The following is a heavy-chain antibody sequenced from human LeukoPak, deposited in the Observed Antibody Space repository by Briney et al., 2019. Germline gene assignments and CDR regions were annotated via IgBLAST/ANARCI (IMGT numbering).Heavy chain of an antibody. CDR3: ARARIPFGVVIPWDY. Sequence: GASVKVSCKASGGTFSSYAISWVRQAPGQGLEWMGGIIPIFGTADYAQKLQGRVTITADESTSTAYMELSSLRSEDTPVYYCARARIPFGVVIPWDYWGQGTLVTVSS. D-gene: IGHD3-3*01. CDR1: GGTFSSYA. J-gene: IGHJ4*02. V-gene: IGHV1-69*13. CDR2: IIPIFGTA.